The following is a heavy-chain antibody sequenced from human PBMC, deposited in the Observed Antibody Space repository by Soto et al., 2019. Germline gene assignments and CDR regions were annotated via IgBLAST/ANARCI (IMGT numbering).Heavy chain of an antibody. CDR2: INHSGST. CDR3: AREGVAPEEDY. D-gene: IGHD2-21*01. J-gene: IGHJ4*02. V-gene: IGHV4-34*01. CDR1: GGSFSGYY. Sequence: SETLSLTCAVYGGSFSGYYWSWIRQPPGKGLEWIGEINHSGSTNYNPSLKSRVTISVDTSKNQFSLKLSSVTAADTAVYYCAREGVAPEEDYWGQGTLVTVSS.